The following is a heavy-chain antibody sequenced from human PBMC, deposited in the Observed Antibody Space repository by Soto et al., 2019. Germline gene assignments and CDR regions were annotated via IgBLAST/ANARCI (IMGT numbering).Heavy chain of an antibody. J-gene: IGHJ5*02. CDR2: ISAYNGNT. Sequence: QVQLVQSGAEVKKPGASVKVSCKASGYTFTSYGISWVRQAPGQGLEWMGWISAYNGNTNYAQKLQGRVTMTTDTSTSTACMELRSLRSDDTAVYYCARVQRAIVGGANWFDPWGQGTLVTVSS. D-gene: IGHD3-22*01. CDR3: ARVQRAIVGGANWFDP. CDR1: GYTFTSYG. V-gene: IGHV1-18*01.